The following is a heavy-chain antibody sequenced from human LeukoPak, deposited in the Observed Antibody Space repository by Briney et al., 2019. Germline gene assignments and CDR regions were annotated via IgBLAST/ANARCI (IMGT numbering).Heavy chain of an antibody. J-gene: IGHJ4*02. Sequence: PGGSLRLSCAASGFTFSSYGMHWVRQAPGKGLEWVAVISYDGSNEYYADSVRGRFTISRDNSKNTLNLQMSSLRAEDTAVYYCAKEFNRGLPDYWGQGTLVTVPS. V-gene: IGHV3-30*18. D-gene: IGHD2-21*01. CDR1: GFTFSSYG. CDR3: AKEFNRGLPDY. CDR2: ISYDGSNE.